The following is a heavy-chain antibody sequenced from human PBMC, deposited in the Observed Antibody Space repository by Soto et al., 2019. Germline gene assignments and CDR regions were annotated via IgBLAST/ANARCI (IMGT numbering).Heavy chain of an antibody. Sequence: QLQLVQSGAEVKKPGASVKVSCKASGYTFINYYIHWVRQAPGQGLEWMGVMNPNGGSTVYAQKFQGRVTLTRDTSTSTVYVELSSLRSDDTAVYFCVRATAARQRDYSYHYYLHIWGKGTTVTVSS. J-gene: IGHJ6*03. CDR3: VRATAARQRDYSYHYYLHI. V-gene: IGHV1-46*01. CDR1: GYTFINYY. CDR2: MNPNGGST. D-gene: IGHD6-6*01.